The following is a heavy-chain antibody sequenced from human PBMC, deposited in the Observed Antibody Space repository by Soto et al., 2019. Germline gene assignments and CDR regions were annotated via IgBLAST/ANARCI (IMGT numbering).Heavy chain of an antibody. V-gene: IGHV1-69*01. CDR3: AKDIGFQQHLFVFDL. CDR2: IIPMFSSS. Sequence: QVQLVQSGAEVKKPGSSVKVSCTASGGTFSDYAFSWVRQAPGQGLEWMGGIIPMFSSSSFAQKFQGRLTITADDSTSTAYMSLSSLGSADTAMHYCAKDIGFQQHLFVFDLWGPGTLVTVSS. D-gene: IGHD3-10*02. J-gene: IGHJ4*02. CDR1: GGTFSDYA.